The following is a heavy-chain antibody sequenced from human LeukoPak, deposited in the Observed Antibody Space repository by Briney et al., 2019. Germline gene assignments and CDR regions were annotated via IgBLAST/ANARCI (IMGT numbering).Heavy chain of an antibody. D-gene: IGHD6-19*01. V-gene: IGHV3-48*03. J-gene: IGHJ4*02. CDR3: AGNGYGSGWHYFDY. CDR1: GFTFSSYE. Sequence: GGSLRLSCAAAGFTFSSYEMNWVRQAPGKGLEWVSYISAGNTIYYADSVKGRLTVSRNNAKNSVFLQMNSPRAEDTAIYYCAGNGYGSGWHYFDYWGQGTPVTVSS. CDR2: ISAGNTI.